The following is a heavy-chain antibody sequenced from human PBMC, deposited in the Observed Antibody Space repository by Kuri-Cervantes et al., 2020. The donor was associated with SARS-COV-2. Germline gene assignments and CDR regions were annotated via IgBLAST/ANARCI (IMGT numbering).Heavy chain of an antibody. D-gene: IGHD2-2*01. CDR3: ARGTVPSAPYDSYCMDV. CDR2: SDQSGGT. J-gene: IGHJ6*03. CDR1: GGSFRGYY. V-gene: IGHV4-34*01. Sequence: SETLSLTCAVYGGSFRGYYWTWIRQSPGKRLEWLGASDQSGGTSYSPSLKSRVTMSLGTAKNQFSLRLHSVTAADTGIYYCARGTVPSAPYDSYCMDVWGKGITVTVSS.